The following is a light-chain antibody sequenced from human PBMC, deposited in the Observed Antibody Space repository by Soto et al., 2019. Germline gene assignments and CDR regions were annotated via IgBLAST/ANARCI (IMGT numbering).Light chain of an antibody. CDR2: EVS. J-gene: IGLJ3*02. CDR3: SSFTSSSTWL. CDR1: SSDVGGYKY. V-gene: IGLV2-14*01. Sequence: QSALTQPASVSGSPGQSITISCTGTSSDVGGYKYVSWYQQHPGKAPKLMLYEVSNRPSGVSNRFSGSKSGNTASLTISGLQAEDEADYYCSSFTSSSTWLFGGGTQLTVL.